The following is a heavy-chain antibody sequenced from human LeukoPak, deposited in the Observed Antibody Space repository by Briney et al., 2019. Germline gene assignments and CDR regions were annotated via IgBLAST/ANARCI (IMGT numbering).Heavy chain of an antibody. V-gene: IGHV3-7*03. D-gene: IGHD3-9*01. CDR2: IKEDGSEK. CDR3: ARGPSYYDILTGYYWYYYGMDV. CDR1: GFNFSSYW. J-gene: IGHJ6*04. Sequence: GGSLRLSCAASGFNFSSYWMSWVRQAPGKGLEWVANIKEDGSEKYYVDSVKGRFTISRDNAKNSLYLQMNSLRAEDTAVYYCARGPSYYDILTGYYWYYYGMDVWGKGTTVTVSS.